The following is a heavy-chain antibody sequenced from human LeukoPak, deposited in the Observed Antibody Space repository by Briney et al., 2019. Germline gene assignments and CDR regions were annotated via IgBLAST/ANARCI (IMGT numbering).Heavy chain of an antibody. CDR3: AREGPITGTTNGFDY. CDR1: GYTFTSYG. V-gene: IGHV1-18*01. D-gene: IGHD1-7*01. J-gene: IGHJ4*02. Sequence: ASVKVSCKASGYTFTSYGISWVRQAPGQGLEWMGWISAYNGNTNYAQKLQGRVTMTTDTSTSTAYMELRSLRSDDTAVYYCAREGPITGTTNGFDYWGQGTLVTVSS. CDR2: ISAYNGNT.